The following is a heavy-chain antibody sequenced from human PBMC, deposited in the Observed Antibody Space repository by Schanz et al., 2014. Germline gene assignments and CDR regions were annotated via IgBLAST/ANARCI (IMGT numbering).Heavy chain of an antibody. CDR2: LSGSGGST. CDR1: GFTLSNSD. J-gene: IGHJ4*02. D-gene: IGHD3-9*01. V-gene: IGHV3-23*01. Sequence: EVQLLESGGGLVQPGGSLRLSCAASGFTLSNSDMHWVRQGTGKGLEWVSALSGSGGSTYYADSVKGRFTISRDNSKNTLYLQMNSLRAEDTAVYYCAKQIHYDILTVTRNWGQGTLVTVSS. CDR3: AKQIHYDILTVTRN.